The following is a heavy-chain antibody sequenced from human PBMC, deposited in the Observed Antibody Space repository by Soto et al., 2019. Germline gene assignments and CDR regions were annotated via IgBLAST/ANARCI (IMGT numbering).Heavy chain of an antibody. CDR2: ITAFNGNT. Sequence: QVHLVQSGAEVEKPGASVKVSCKASGYTFTDYGISWVRQAPGQGLQWMGWITAFNGNTKYAQQFQGRVTMTTDTSTSTAYMELRSLVSDDTAVYYCARISQSDFWSGYYYFFDYWGQGTLVTVSS. CDR3: ARISQSDFWSGYYYFFDY. CDR1: GYTFTDYG. J-gene: IGHJ4*02. D-gene: IGHD3-3*01. V-gene: IGHV1-18*01.